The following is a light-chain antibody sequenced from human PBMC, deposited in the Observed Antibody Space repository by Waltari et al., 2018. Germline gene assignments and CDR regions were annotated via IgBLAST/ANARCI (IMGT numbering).Light chain of an antibody. CDR1: QSLVHSDGHTH. CDR3: MQGTHWPYT. CDR2: RVS. V-gene: IGKV2-30*02. Sequence: DVVMTQSPLSLPVTLGQPASISCKSSQSLVHSDGHTHLNWFQQRPGQSPRRLIYRVSNRDSGVPDRFSGSGSDTDFTLKISRVEAGDVGVYYCMQGTHWPYTFGQGTKLDIK. J-gene: IGKJ2*01.